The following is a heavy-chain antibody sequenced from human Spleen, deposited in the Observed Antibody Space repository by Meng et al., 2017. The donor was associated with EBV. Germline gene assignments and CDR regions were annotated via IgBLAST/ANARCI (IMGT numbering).Heavy chain of an antibody. J-gene: IGHJ4*02. Sequence: QGRLQQCGGGLLKPSETLSLTCAVYGGSFSYYHWSWIRQPPGKGLEWIGEIDHRGSPNYNPSLMSRVTISLDTSRNHFSLELTSVTDADTAVYYCARGDDYRYAYWGQGTLVTVSS. V-gene: IGHV4-34*01. D-gene: IGHD3-16*01. CDR3: ARGDDYRYAY. CDR2: IDHRGSP. CDR1: GGSFSYYH.